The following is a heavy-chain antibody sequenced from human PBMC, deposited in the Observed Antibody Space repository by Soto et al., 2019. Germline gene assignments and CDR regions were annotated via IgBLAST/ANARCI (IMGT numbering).Heavy chain of an antibody. J-gene: IGHJ4*02. V-gene: IGHV1-69*01. Sequence: QVQLVQSGAEVKKPGSSVKVSCKASGGIFSTYAISWLRQAPGQGLEWMGGIIPIFGTPNYAQRFQGRVTITADESTRTAYMELSRLRTEATAVYYCARDRDDYGSGNYYNRIDFWGQGTLVTVSS. CDR2: IIPIFGTP. CDR1: GGIFSTYA. D-gene: IGHD3-10*01. CDR3: ARDRDDYGSGNYYNRIDF.